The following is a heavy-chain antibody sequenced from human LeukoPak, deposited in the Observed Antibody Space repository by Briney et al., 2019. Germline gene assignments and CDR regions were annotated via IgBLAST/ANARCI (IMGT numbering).Heavy chain of an antibody. D-gene: IGHD5-18*01. Sequence: SETLSLTCAVSGASMNTHYWSWIRQPPGKGLEWIGYMLDTVTTKDNPSLKSRFTLSADTSKNQFSLRLTSVTAADAAVYYCATIKRGNIFGYFDFWGQGIPVTVSS. CDR2: MLDTVTT. CDR3: ATIKRGNIFGYFDF. V-gene: IGHV4-59*11. CDR1: GASMNTHY. J-gene: IGHJ4*02.